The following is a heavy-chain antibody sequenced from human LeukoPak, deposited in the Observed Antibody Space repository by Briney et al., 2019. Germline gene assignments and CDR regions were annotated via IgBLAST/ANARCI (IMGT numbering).Heavy chain of an antibody. D-gene: IGHD6-13*01. J-gene: IGHJ4*02. CDR3: ARSIAAAGINY. CDR2: IYYSGST. CDR1: GGSISTYC. Sequence: SETLSLTCTVSGGSISTYCWNWIRQPPGKGLEWIGYIYYSGSTNYNPSLKSRVTISVDTSKNQFSLKLSSVTAADTAVYYCARSIAAAGINYWGQGTLVTVSS. V-gene: IGHV4-59*01.